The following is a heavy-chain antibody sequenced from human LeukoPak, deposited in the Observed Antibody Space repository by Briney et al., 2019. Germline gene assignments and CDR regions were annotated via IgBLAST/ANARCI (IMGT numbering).Heavy chain of an antibody. CDR1: GGTFSSYA. CDR3: ASTRGYSYGYSFDY. V-gene: IGHV1-69*05. J-gene: IGHJ4*02. D-gene: IGHD5-18*01. Sequence: GASVKVSCKASGGTFSSYAISWVRQAPGQGLEWMGGIIPIFGTANYAQKFQGRVTITTDESTSTAYMELSSLRSEDTAVYYCASTRGYSYGYSFDYWGQGTLVTVSS. CDR2: IIPIFGTA.